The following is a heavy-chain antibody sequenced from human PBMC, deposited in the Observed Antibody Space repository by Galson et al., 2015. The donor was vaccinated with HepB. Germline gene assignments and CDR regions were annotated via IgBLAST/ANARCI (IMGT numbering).Heavy chain of an antibody. D-gene: IGHD2-2*01. CDR3: AKLGVVVPAAMGGEFDP. V-gene: IGHV3-30*18. CDR2: ISYDGSNK. CDR1: GFTFSSYG. Sequence: SLRLSCAASGFTFSSYGMHWVRQAPGKGLEWVAVISYDGSNKYYADSVKGRFTITRDNSKNTLYLQMNSLRAEDTAVYYCAKLGVVVPAAMGGEFDPWGQGTLVTVSS. J-gene: IGHJ5*02.